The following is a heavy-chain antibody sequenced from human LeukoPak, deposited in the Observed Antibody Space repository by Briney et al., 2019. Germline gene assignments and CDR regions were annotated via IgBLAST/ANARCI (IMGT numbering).Heavy chain of an antibody. V-gene: IGHV3-48*03. CDR2: ISSSGSTI. D-gene: IGHD3-10*01. Sequence: GGSLRLSCAASGFTFSSYEMNWVRQAPGKGLEWVSYISSSGSTIYYADSVKGRFTISRDNAKNSLYLQMNSLRAEDTAVYYCASQDDYGSGNYSFWGQGTLVTVSS. CDR3: ASQDDYGSGNYSF. CDR1: GFTFSSYE. J-gene: IGHJ4*02.